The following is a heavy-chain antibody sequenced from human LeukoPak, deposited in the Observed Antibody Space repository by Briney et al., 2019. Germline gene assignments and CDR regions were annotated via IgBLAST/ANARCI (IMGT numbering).Heavy chain of an antibody. CDR3: ARGADRDGYFNYFDY. CDR2: IIPIFGTA. Sequence: GASVKVSCTASGGTFSSYAISWVRQAPGQGLEWMGGIIPIFGTANYAQKFQGRVTITADESTSTAYMELSSLRSEDTAVYYCARGADRDGYFNYFDYWGQGTLVTVSS. V-gene: IGHV1-69*13. D-gene: IGHD5-24*01. CDR1: GGTFSSYA. J-gene: IGHJ4*02.